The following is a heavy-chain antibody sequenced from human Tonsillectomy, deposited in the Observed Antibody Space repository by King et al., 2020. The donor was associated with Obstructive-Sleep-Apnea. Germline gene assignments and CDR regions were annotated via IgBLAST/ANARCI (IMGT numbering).Heavy chain of an antibody. Sequence: VQLVESGGVVVQPGGSLRLSCAASGFTFDDYTMHWVRQAPGKGLEWVSLVSWDGVITHYSDSVKGRFTISRENSKNSLYLQMNSLRAEDTALYYCAKALHDASSGYYFYFDYWGQGTLVTVSS. CDR2: VSWDGVIT. J-gene: IGHJ4*02. D-gene: IGHD3-22*01. CDR3: AKALHDASSGYYFYFDY. V-gene: IGHV3-43*01. CDR1: GFTFDDYT.